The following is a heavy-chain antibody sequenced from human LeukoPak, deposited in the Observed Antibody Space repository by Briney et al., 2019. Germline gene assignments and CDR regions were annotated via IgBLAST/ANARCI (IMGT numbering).Heavy chain of an antibody. Sequence: SETLSLTCAVYGGSFSGYYWSWIRQPPGKGLEWIGEINHSGSTNYNPSLKSRVTISVDTSKNQFSLKLSSVTAADTAVYYCARGQRGYCSGGSCYRRWLILGYWGQGTLVTVSS. CDR1: GGSFSGYY. CDR3: ARGQRGYCSGGSCYRRWLILGY. D-gene: IGHD2-15*01. J-gene: IGHJ4*02. V-gene: IGHV4-34*01. CDR2: INHSGST.